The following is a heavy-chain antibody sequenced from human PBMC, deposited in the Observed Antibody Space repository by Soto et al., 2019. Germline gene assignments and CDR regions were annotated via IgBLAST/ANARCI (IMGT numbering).Heavy chain of an antibody. D-gene: IGHD4-17*01. Sequence: QVQLQESGPGLVKPSQTLSLTCTVSGGSISSGGYYWSWIRQHPGKGLEWIGYIYYSGSTYYNPSLKSRVTIAVDTSKNQFSLKLSSVTAADTAVYYCARANYGDYVLYFQLWGQGTLVTVSS. J-gene: IGHJ1*01. CDR2: IYYSGST. CDR1: GGSISSGGYY. V-gene: IGHV4-31*03. CDR3: ARANYGDYVLYFQL.